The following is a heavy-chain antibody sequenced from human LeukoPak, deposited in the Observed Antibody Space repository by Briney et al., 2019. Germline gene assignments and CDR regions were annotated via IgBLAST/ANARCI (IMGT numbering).Heavy chain of an antibody. CDR3: ARVYDFWTAFDI. V-gene: IGHV3-21*01. CDR1: GFTFSSYS. CDR2: ISSSSSYI. Sequence: GGSLRLSCAASGFTFSSYSMNWVRQAPGKGLEWVSSISSSSSYIYYADSVKGRFTISRDNVKNSLYLQMNSLRAEDTAVYYCARVYDFWTAFDIWGQGTMVTVSS. D-gene: IGHD3-3*01. J-gene: IGHJ3*02.